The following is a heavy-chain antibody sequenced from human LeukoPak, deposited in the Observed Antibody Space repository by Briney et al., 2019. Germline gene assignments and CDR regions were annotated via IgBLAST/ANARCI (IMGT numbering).Heavy chain of an antibody. D-gene: IGHD1-26*01. CDR2: IYYSGST. V-gene: IGHV4-39*07. CDR1: GGSISSSSYY. J-gene: IGHJ3*02. CDR3: AREWELTPYAFDI. Sequence: PSETLSLTCTVSGGSISSSSYYRGWIRQPPGKGLEWIGSIYYSGSTNYNPSLKSRVTISVDTSKNQFSLKLSSVTAADTAVYYCAREWELTPYAFDIWGQGTMVTVSS.